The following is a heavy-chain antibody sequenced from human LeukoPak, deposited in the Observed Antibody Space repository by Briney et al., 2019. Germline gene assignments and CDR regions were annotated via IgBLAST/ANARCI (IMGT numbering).Heavy chain of an antibody. CDR3: ARDDRGLGSGPPHDY. CDR2: ISYDGTNK. Sequence: PGRSLRLSCAASGITFSTYGMHWVRQAPGKGLEGVAIISYDGTNKYYVDSVKGRFSISRDNSKNTLYLQMNSLRAEDTAVYYCARDDRGLGSGPPHDYWGQGTLVTVSS. J-gene: IGHJ4*02. V-gene: IGHV3-30*03. CDR1: GITFSTYG. D-gene: IGHD3-10*01.